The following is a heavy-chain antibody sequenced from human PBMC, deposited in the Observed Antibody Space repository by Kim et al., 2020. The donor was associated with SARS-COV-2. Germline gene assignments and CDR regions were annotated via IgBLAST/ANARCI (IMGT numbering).Heavy chain of an antibody. D-gene: IGHD6-13*01. CDR1: GFTFSSYG. J-gene: IGHJ6*02. Sequence: GGSLRLSCAASGFTFSSYGMHWVRQAPGKGLEWVAVIWYDGSNKYYADSVKGRFTISRDNSKNTLYLQMNSLRAEDTAVYYCARKYSSSWPYYYYYGMDVWGQGTTVTVSS. CDR2: IWYDGSNK. CDR3: ARKYSSSWPYYYYYGMDV. V-gene: IGHV3-33*01.